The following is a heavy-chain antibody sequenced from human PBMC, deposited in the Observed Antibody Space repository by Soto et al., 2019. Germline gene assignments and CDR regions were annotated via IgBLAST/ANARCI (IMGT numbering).Heavy chain of an antibody. Sequence: QVQLQQWGAGLLKPSETLSLTCAVYGGSFSGYYWSWIRQPPGKGLECIGEINHSGSTNYNPSLKSRVIISVATSKNQFSLKLSSVTAADTSVYYCARGSNYEGSGEGYYFDYWGQGTLVTVSS. CDR2: INHSGST. V-gene: IGHV4-34*01. CDR3: ARGSNYEGSGEGYYFDY. CDR1: GGSFSGYY. D-gene: IGHD3-10*01. J-gene: IGHJ4*02.